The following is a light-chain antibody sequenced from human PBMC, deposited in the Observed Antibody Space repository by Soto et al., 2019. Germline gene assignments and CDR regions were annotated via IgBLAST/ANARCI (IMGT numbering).Light chain of an antibody. CDR3: SSYTSSSIPYV. Sequence: QSALTQPASVSGSPGQSITISCTGTSSDVRGYNYVSWYQQHPGKAPKLMIYEVSNRPSGVSNRFSGSKSGNTASLTISGLQAEDEADYYCSSYTSSSIPYVFGTGTKLTVL. V-gene: IGLV2-14*01. J-gene: IGLJ1*01. CDR2: EVS. CDR1: SSDVRGYNY.